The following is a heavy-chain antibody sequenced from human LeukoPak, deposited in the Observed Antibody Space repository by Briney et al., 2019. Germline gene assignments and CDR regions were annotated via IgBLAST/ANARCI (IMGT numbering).Heavy chain of an antibody. CDR1: GGSISSSSYY. V-gene: IGHV4-39*07. D-gene: IGHD3-22*01. CDR2: IYYSGST. Sequence: PSETLSLTCTVSGGSISSSSYYWGWIRQPPGKGLEWIGSIYYSGSTYYNPSLKSRVTISVDTSKNQFSLKLSSVTAADTAVYYCARGTFNDYYDSSGYPDAFDIWGQGTMVTVSS. J-gene: IGHJ3*02. CDR3: ARGTFNDYYDSSGYPDAFDI.